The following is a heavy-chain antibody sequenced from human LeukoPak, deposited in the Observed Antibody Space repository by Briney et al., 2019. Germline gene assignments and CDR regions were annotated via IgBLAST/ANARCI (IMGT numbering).Heavy chain of an antibody. V-gene: IGHV3-49*04. CDR2: IRSKAYGGTT. Sequence: PGGSLRLSCTTSGFTFGDYGMSWVRQAPGKGLEWIGFIRSKAYGGTTEYAASVKGRFTISRDDSKTITYLQMSSLRTEDTAVYYCTRGDYYDTSGYFLLFDYWGQGTLVTVSS. CDR1: GFTFGDYG. J-gene: IGHJ4*02. CDR3: TRGDYYDTSGYFLLFDY. D-gene: IGHD3-22*01.